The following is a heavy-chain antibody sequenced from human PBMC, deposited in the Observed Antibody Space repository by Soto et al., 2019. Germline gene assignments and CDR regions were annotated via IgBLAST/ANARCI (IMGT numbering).Heavy chain of an antibody. CDR3: AKDSVTLVAGRFFDS. V-gene: IGHV3-30*18. Sequence: QVQLVESGGGVVQPGTSLRLSCAASGFNFSEYAMHWVRQAPGKGLEWLAIISFEGSNKYSADSLKGRFTISRDNAKNTLYLQMNSLRPKDTAVYYCAKDSVTLVAGRFFDSWGQGTPVTVSS. CDR1: GFNFSEYA. CDR2: ISFEGSNK. D-gene: IGHD6-19*01. J-gene: IGHJ4*02.